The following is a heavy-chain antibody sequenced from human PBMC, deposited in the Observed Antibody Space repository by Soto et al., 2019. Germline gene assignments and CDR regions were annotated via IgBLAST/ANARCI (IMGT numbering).Heavy chain of an antibody. Sequence: PGGSLRLSCAASGFTFSSYWMHWVRQAPGKGLVWVSRINSDGSSTSYADSVKGRFTISRDNAKNTLYLQMNSLRAEDTAVYYCERVAEYQLLCAPFDYWGQGTLVTVSS. CDR1: GFTFSSYW. J-gene: IGHJ4*02. V-gene: IGHV3-74*01. D-gene: IGHD2-2*01. CDR2: INSDGSST. CDR3: ERVAEYQLLCAPFDY.